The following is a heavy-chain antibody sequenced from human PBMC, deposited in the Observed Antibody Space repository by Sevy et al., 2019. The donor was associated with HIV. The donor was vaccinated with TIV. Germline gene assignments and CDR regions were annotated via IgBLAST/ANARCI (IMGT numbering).Heavy chain of an antibody. CDR2: IYSGGST. J-gene: IGHJ4*02. CDR3: ARGPEAKDFDY. CDR1: GFSVRDNY. V-gene: IGHV3-53*01. Sequence: GGCLRLSYVASGFSVRDNYMTWVRQAPGKGLEWVSLIYSGGSTYYADSVKGRFLISRVSSKNTLFLHMNSLRAGDTAVYYCARGPEAKDFDYWGRGTLVTVSS.